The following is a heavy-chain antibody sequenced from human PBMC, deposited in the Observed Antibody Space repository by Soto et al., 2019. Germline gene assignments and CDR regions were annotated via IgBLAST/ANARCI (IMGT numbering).Heavy chain of an antibody. CDR1: GFSLSTSGVG. V-gene: IGHV2-5*01. J-gene: IGHJ1*01. CDR3: AHSTRGAVWYAPSQH. D-gene: IGHD3-10*01. Sequence: QITLKESGPPLVKPTQTLTLTCTFSGFSLSTSGVGVGWIRQPPGKALEWLALIYWNDDKRYSPSLKSRLTTTKNTSKTQGALTRPNMDPVNTPTYSCAHSTRGAVWYAPSQHWGQGTLFPVPS. CDR2: IYWNDDK.